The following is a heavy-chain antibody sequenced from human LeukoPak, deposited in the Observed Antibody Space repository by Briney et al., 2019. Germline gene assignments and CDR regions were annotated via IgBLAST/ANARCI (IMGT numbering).Heavy chain of an antibody. CDR3: TTGDYDILTGYLSFDY. D-gene: IGHD3-9*01. J-gene: IGHJ4*02. CDR2: IKSKTDGGTT. V-gene: IGHV3-15*01. CDR1: GFTFSNAW. Sequence: GGSLRLSCAASGFTFSNAWMSWVRQAPGKGLEWVGRIKSKTDGGTTDYAAPGKGRFTISRDDSKNTLYLQMNSLKTEDTAVYYCTTGDYDILTGYLSFDYWGQGTLVTVSS.